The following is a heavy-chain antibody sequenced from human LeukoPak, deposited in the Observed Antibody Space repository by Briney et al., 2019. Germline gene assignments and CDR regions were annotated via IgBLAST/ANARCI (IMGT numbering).Heavy chain of an antibody. CDR2: ISYDGSNK. CDR1: GFTFSSYG. D-gene: IGHD3-10*01. CDR3: AKLPFGELIIDY. J-gene: IGHJ4*02. V-gene: IGHV3-30*18. Sequence: QPGRSLRLSCAASGFTFSSYGMHWVRQAPGKGLEWVAVISYDGSNKYYADSVKGRFTISRDNSKNTLYLQMNSLRAEDTAVYYCAKLPFGELIIDYWGQGTLVTVSS.